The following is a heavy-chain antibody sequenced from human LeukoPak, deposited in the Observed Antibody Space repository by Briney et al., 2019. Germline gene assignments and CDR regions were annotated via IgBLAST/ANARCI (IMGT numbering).Heavy chain of an antibody. CDR2: ISGGGGST. CDR1: GFTFSSYA. J-gene: IGHJ4*02. D-gene: IGHD2-8*02. Sequence: GGSLRLSCAASGFTFSSYAMIWVRQAPGKGLEWVSAISGGGGSTYYTDTVKGRFTISRDNSKNTLYLQMNSLRAEDTAVYYCAKVGESGGVWKYYFDYWGQGTLVTVSS. V-gene: IGHV3-23*01. CDR3: AKVGESGGVWKYYFDY.